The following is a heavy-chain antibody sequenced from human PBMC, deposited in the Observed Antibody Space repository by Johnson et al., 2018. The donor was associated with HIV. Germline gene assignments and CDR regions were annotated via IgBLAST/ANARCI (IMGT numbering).Heavy chain of an antibody. V-gene: IGHV3-30*02. CDR2: IRYDGSNK. CDR1: GFTFSSYG. Sequence: QVQLVESGGGVVQPGGSLRLSCAASGFTFSSYGMHWVRQAPGKGLEWVAFIRYDGSNKYYADSVKGRFTISRDNSKNTLYLQMNSLRAEETAVYYCAKGRARTAARQPRVDAFDICGQGTMVTVSS. CDR3: AKGRARTAARQPRVDAFDI. J-gene: IGHJ3*02. D-gene: IGHD6-6*01.